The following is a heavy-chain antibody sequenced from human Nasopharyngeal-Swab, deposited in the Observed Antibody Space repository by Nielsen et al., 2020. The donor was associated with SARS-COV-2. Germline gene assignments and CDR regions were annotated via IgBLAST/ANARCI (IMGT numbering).Heavy chain of an antibody. V-gene: IGHV3-21*01. CDR1: GFSVSYNY. Sequence: GGSLRLSCEVSGFSVSYNYMNWVRQAPGKGLEWVSSISSGSSYIYYADSVKGRFTISRDNAKNSLYLQMNSLRAEDTAVYYCARYGTTVVTPYYFDYWGQGTLVTVSS. CDR2: ISSGSSYI. J-gene: IGHJ4*02. D-gene: IGHD4-23*01. CDR3: ARYGTTVVTPYYFDY.